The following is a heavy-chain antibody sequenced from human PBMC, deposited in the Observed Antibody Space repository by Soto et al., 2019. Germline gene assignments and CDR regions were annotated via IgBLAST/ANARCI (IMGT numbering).Heavy chain of an antibody. CDR3: ARDLTSGTAMAPDY. Sequence: GGSLRLSCAASGFTFSSYGMHWVRQAPGKGLEWVAVIWYDGSNKYYADSVKGRFTISRDNSKNTLYLQMNSLRAEDTAVYYCARDLTSGTAMAPDYWGQGTLVTVSS. V-gene: IGHV3-33*01. CDR1: GFTFSSYG. J-gene: IGHJ4*02. CDR2: IWYDGSNK. D-gene: IGHD5-18*01.